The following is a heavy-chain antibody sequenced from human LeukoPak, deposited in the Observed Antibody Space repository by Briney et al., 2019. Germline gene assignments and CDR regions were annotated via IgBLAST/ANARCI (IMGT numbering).Heavy chain of an antibody. CDR1: GFTFSSYA. CDR2: ISGSGGST. CDR3: STSDIGYSYGHDAFDI. J-gene: IGHJ3*02. V-gene: IGHV3-23*01. Sequence: PGGSLRLSCAASGFTFSSYAMSWVRQAPGKGLEWVSAISGSGGSTYYADSVKGRFTISRDNSKNTLYLQMNGLRAEDTAVYYCSTSDIGYSYGHDAFDIWGQGTMVTVSS. D-gene: IGHD5-18*01.